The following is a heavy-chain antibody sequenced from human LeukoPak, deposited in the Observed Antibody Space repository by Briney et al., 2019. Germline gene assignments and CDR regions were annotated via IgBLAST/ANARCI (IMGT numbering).Heavy chain of an antibody. V-gene: IGHV4-61*02. D-gene: IGHD3-10*01. CDR3: ARGRVTMVRGVIGTYYYYMDV. J-gene: IGHJ6*03. CDR1: GGSISSGSYY. Sequence: KPSETLSLTCTVSGGSISSGSYYWSWIRQPAGKGLEWIGRIYTSGSTNYNPSLKSRVTISVDTSKNQFSLKLSSVTAADTAVYYCARGRVTMVRGVIGTYYYYMDVWGKGTTVTVSS. CDR2: IYTSGST.